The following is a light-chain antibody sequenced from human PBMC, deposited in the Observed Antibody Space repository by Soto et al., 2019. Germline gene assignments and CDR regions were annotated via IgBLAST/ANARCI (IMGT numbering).Light chain of an antibody. Sequence: EIVLTQSPATLSLSPGERATLSCRASQSVRSYLVWYQQKPGQAPRLLIYDAFKRATGIPARFSGSGSGTDFTLTISSLEPEDFAVYYCQHRSAGPITFGGGTKVEIK. V-gene: IGKV3-11*01. CDR1: QSVRSY. CDR3: QHRSAGPIT. J-gene: IGKJ4*01. CDR2: DAF.